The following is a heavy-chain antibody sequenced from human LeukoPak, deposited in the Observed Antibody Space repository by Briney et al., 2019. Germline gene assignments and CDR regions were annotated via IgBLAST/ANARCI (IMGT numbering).Heavy chain of an antibody. CDR2: IYTSGST. CDR1: GGSISSGSYY. V-gene: IGHV4-61*02. Sequence: SETLSLTCTVSGGSISSGSYYWSWIRQPAGKGLEWIGRIYTSGSTNYNPSLKSRVTISVDTSKNQFSLKLSSETAADTAVYYCARVVPAAGGWFDPWGQGTLVTVSS. D-gene: IGHD2-2*01. J-gene: IGHJ5*02. CDR3: ARVVPAAGGWFDP.